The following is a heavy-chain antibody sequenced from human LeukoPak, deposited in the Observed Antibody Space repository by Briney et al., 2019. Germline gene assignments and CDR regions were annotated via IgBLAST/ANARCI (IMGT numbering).Heavy chain of an antibody. Sequence: ASVKVSCKASGYTFTSYGISWVRQAPGQGLEWMGWMNPNSGNTGYAQKFQGRVSMTRNTSISTAYMELSSLRSEDTAVYYCASNVDTAMVTLNYWGQGTLVTVSS. J-gene: IGHJ4*02. V-gene: IGHV1-8*02. D-gene: IGHD5-18*01. CDR2: MNPNSGNT. CDR3: ASNVDTAMVTLNY. CDR1: GYTFTSYG.